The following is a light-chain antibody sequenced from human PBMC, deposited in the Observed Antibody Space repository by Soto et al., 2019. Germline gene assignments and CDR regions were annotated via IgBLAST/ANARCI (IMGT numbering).Light chain of an antibody. J-gene: IGLJ3*02. Sequence: QSALTQPASVSGSPGQSITFSCTGTSSDIGAYNYVSWYQHHPGKAPKLLIYDVTDRPSGVSDRFSGSKSGTTASLTISGLQAEDEADYFCSSYTTISTGVVFGGGTKLTVL. V-gene: IGLV2-14*03. CDR2: DVT. CDR3: SSYTTISTGVV. CDR1: SSDIGAYNY.